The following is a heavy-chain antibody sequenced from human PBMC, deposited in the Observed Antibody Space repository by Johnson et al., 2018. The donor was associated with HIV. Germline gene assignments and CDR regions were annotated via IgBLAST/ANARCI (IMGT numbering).Heavy chain of an antibody. J-gene: IGHJ3*02. D-gene: IGHD5-12*01. V-gene: IGHV3-7*01. Sequence: VQLVESGGGVVQPGRSLRLSCAASGFTFDTYGMHWVRQAPGKGLEWVANIKQDGSAKYYVDSVKGRFTISRDNAKNSLYLQMNSLRAEDTAVFYCARDAKVGYGDAFDSWGHGTMVTVSS. CDR2: IKQDGSAK. CDR3: ARDAKVGYGDAFDS. CDR1: GFTFDTYG.